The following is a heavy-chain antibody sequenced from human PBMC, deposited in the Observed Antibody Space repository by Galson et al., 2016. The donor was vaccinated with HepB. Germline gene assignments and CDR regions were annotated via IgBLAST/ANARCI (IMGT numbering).Heavy chain of an antibody. CDR2: IIPLYGTT. CDR1: GGTFSSYV. J-gene: IGHJ6*02. Sequence: SVKVSCKASGGTFSSYVMNWARQAPGQGLEWMGGIIPLYGTTNYAQKFQGRVTITADESTSTAYMELSSLRSEDTAVYYCARVRDGYNKYYHNGLDVWGQGTTVTVSS. CDR3: ARVRDGYNKYYHNGLDV. D-gene: IGHD5-24*01. V-gene: IGHV1-69*13.